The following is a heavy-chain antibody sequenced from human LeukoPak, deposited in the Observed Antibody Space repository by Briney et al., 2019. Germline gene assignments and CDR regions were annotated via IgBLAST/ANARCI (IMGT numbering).Heavy chain of an antibody. J-gene: IGHJ4*02. V-gene: IGHV3-7*03. CDR2: IKEDGSDK. Sequence: PGGSLRLSCTASGFTVSDNYMSWVRQAPGKGLEWVANIKEDGSDKYYVDSVKGRFTISRDNAKNSLYLQMNSLRAEDTAVYYCARNSGWFRFDYWGQGTLVTVSS. CDR1: GFTVSDNY. CDR3: ARNSGWFRFDY. D-gene: IGHD6-19*01.